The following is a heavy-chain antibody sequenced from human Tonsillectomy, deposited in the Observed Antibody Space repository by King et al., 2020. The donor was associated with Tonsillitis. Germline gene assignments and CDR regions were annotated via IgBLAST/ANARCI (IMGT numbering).Heavy chain of an antibody. CDR2: VWLDGSNT. Sequence: VQLVESGGGVVQPGRSLRLSCAASRFTFSRFAMHWVRQAPGKGLEGVAVVWLDGSNTYYADSVKDRFTISRDNSKNTVSLQMNSLRVDDTAVYYCARGQRSSDFDDWGQGTLVIVSS. V-gene: IGHV3-33*01. J-gene: IGHJ4*02. CDR3: ARGQRSSDFDD. CDR1: RFTFSRFA.